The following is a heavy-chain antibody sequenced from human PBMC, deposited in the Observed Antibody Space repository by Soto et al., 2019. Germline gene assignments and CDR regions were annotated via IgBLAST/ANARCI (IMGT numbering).Heavy chain of an antibody. CDR3: ARSRITIFGAKNSPFDY. Sequence: QVQLVQSGAEVKKPGASVKVSCKASGYTFTSYGISWVRQAPGQGLEWMGWISAYNGNTNYAQKLQGRVTMTTDTSTSTAYMELRGLRSDDTAVYYCARSRITIFGAKNSPFDYWGQGTLVTVSS. V-gene: IGHV1-18*01. CDR1: GYTFTSYG. CDR2: ISAYNGNT. D-gene: IGHD3-3*01. J-gene: IGHJ4*02.